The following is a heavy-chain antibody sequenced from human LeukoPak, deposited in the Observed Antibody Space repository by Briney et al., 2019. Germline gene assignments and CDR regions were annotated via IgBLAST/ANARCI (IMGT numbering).Heavy chain of an antibody. Sequence: ASVKVSRKASGYTFTSYYMHWVRQAPGQGLEWMGIINPSGGSTSYAQKFQGRVTMTRDTSTSTVYMELSSLRSEDTAVYYCARGPYHYDSSGYYPEHYFDYWGQGTLVTVSS. D-gene: IGHD3-22*01. CDR1: GYTFTSYY. CDR3: ARGPYHYDSSGYYPEHYFDY. CDR2: INPSGGST. V-gene: IGHV1-46*01. J-gene: IGHJ4*02.